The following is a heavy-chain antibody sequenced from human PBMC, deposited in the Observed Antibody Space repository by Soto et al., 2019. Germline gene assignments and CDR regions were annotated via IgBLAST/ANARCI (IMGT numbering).Heavy chain of an antibody. CDR1: GFTFSSYS. CDR2: ISSSSSTI. CDR3: ARDLDRIFEWFMYYMDV. Sequence: GGSLRLSCAASGFTFSSYSMNWVRQAPGKGLEWVSYISSSSSTIYYADSVKGRFTISRDNAKNSLYLQTNSLRAEDTAVYYCARDLDRIFEWFMYYMDVWGKGTTVTVSS. J-gene: IGHJ6*03. V-gene: IGHV3-48*01. D-gene: IGHD3-3*01.